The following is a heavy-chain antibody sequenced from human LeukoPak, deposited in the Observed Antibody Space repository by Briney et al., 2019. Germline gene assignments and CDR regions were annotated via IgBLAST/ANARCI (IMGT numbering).Heavy chain of an antibody. J-gene: IGHJ4*02. V-gene: IGHV1-46*01. Sequence: GASVKVSCKASGYTFTSYYMHWVRQAPGQGLEWMGIINPSGGSTSYAQKFQGRVTMTRDMSTSTVYMELSSLRSEDTAVYYCARGKRITMVRGVIMEPFGYWGQGTLVTVSS. CDR2: INPSGGST. CDR3: ARGKRITMVRGVIMEPFGY. CDR1: GYTFTSYY. D-gene: IGHD3-10*01.